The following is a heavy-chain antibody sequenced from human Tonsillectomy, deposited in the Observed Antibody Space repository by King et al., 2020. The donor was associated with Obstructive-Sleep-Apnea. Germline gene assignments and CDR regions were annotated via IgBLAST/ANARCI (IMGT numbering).Heavy chain of an antibody. J-gene: IGHJ4*02. CDR1: GGTFSNYA. Sequence: QLVQSGAEVKKPGSSVKVSCTASGGTFSNYAISWVRQAPGQGLEWMGGIIPICGNANYAQKVQGRVTITADESTSTAYLELSSLSAEDTAVYYCAREIHTTPSLLWFGESTYFDYWGQGTLVTVSS. V-gene: IGHV1-69*01. CDR2: IIPICGNA. D-gene: IGHD3-10*01. CDR3: AREIHTTPSLLWFGESTYFDY.